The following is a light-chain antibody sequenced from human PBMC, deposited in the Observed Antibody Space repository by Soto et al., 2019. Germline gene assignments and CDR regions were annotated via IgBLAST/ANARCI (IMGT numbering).Light chain of an antibody. V-gene: IGKV3-15*01. Sequence: EIVMTQSPATLSVSPGERATLSCRASQSVSSNLAWYQQKPGQAPRLLIYGASTRATGTPARVSGSGSGTEFTLTFSSLPAEDFAVYHCQQYNNWPPWTFGKGTKVEIK. J-gene: IGKJ1*01. CDR2: GAS. CDR3: QQYNNWPPWT. CDR1: QSVSSN.